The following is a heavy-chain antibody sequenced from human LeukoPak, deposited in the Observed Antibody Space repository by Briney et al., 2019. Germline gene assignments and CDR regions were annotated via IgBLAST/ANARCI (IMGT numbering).Heavy chain of an antibody. CDR3: ARGIWFGELLYYFDY. D-gene: IGHD3-10*01. V-gene: IGHV1-18*01. CDR2: ISAYNGNT. J-gene: IGHJ4*02. CDR1: GYTFTSYG. Sequence: ASVKVSCKASGYTFTSYGISWVRQAPGQGLEWMGWISAYNGNTNYAQELQGRVTMTTDTSTSTAYMELRSLRSDDTAVYYCARGIWFGELLYYFDYWGQGTLVTVSS.